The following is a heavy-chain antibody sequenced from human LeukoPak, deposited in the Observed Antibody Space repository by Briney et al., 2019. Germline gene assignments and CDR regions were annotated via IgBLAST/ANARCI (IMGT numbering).Heavy chain of an antibody. CDR2: ISSSSSTI. D-gene: IGHD6-13*01. J-gene: IGHJ3*02. CDR3: ARDWKSSSSWSTGIDAFDI. CDR1: GFTFSSYS. Sequence: GGSLRLSCAASGFTFSSYSMNWVRQAPGKGLEWVSYISSSSSTIYYADSVKGRFTISRDNAKNSLYLQMNSLRAEDTAVYYCARDWKSSSSWSTGIDAFDIWGQGTMVTVSS. V-gene: IGHV3-48*04.